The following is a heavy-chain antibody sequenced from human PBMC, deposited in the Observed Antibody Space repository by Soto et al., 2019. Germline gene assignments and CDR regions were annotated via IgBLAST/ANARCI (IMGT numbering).Heavy chain of an antibody. Sequence: GASVKVSCKASGYTFTGYYMHWVRQAPGQWLEWMGWINPNSGGTNYAQKFQGRVTMTRDTSISTAYMELSRLRSDDTAVYYCARSKGIRYYDSSGYPFDYWGQGTLVTVSS. CDR2: INPNSGGT. CDR3: ARSKGIRYYDSSGYPFDY. J-gene: IGHJ4*02. D-gene: IGHD3-22*01. CDR1: GYTFTGYY. V-gene: IGHV1-2*02.